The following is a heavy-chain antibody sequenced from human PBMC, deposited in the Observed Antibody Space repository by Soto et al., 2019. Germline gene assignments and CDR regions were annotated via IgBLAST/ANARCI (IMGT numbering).Heavy chain of an antibody. J-gene: IGHJ6*02. Sequence: QVQLVESGGGEVQPGRSLTISCAASGFTFSTYGMHWVRQTPGKGLEWVAVISYDGTNKFYSDSVKGRFTISRDNFKNTLSLQMNSLRARDTAVYSCAKDLESYGDYDYYCYGMDVWGLGTRVTVSS. CDR3: AKDLESYGDYDYYCYGMDV. D-gene: IGHD4-17*01. CDR2: ISYDGTNK. CDR1: GFTFSTYG. V-gene: IGHV3-30*18.